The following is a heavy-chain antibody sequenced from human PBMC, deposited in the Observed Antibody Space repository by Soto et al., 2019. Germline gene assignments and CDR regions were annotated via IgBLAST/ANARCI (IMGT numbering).Heavy chain of an antibody. CDR1: GGTFSSYT. Sequence: QVQLVQSGAEVKKPGSSVTVSCQASGGTFSSYTISWVRQSHGQGREWMGRIIPILGIANYAQKFQGRVTITADKSTSTAYMELSSLRADDTAVYYCARGPYYYYMDFWGKGTTVTVSS. V-gene: IGHV1-69*02. CDR2: IIPILGIA. J-gene: IGHJ6*03. CDR3: ARGPYYYYMDF.